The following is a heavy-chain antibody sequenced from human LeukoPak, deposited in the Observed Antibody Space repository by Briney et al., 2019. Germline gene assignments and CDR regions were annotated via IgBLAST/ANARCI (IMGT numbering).Heavy chain of an antibody. Sequence: SETLSLTCTVSGGSISSYYWSWIRQPPGKGLEWIGYIYHSGSTNYNPSLKSRVTISVDTSKNQFSLKLSSVTAADTAVYCCARGDYSYGMDVWGQGATVTVSS. V-gene: IGHV4-59*01. CDR2: IYHSGST. CDR3: ARGDYSYGMDV. CDR1: GGSISSYY. J-gene: IGHJ6*02.